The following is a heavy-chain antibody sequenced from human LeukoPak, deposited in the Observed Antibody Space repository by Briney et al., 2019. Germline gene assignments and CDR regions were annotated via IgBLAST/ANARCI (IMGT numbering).Heavy chain of an antibody. CDR3: AKEFGSYSPPY. D-gene: IGHD1-26*01. V-gene: IGHV3-23*01. J-gene: IGHJ4*02. CDR1: GFTFSSYA. CDR2: ISGSGST. Sequence: GGSLRLSCAASGFTFSSYAMSWVRQAPGKGLEWVSAISGSGSTYYADSVKGRFTISRDNSKNTLYLQMNSLRAEDTAVYYCAKEFGSYSPPYWGQGTLVTVSS.